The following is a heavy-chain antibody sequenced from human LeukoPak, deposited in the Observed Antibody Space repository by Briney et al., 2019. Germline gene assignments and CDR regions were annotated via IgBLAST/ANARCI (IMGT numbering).Heavy chain of an antibody. J-gene: IGHJ3*01. CDR2: IRCDGSKK. V-gene: IGHV3-33*08. CDR3: AREVWGHCRGHTCLGALDL. D-gene: IGHD2-15*01. CDR1: GFTFGSYG. Sequence: PGGSLRLSCAGSGFTFGSYGMRWVRLAPGKGLEWVAAIRCDGSKKYYKDTMNRRLTVSRDNPKTQLYLQMNSLGGEATAIYYCAREVWGHCRGHTCLGALDLWGQGTMVTVSP.